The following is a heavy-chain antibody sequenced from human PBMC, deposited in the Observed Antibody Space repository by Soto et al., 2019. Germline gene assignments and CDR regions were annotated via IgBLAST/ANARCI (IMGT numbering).Heavy chain of an antibody. CDR3: ARSPPAAYPNDAFDI. CDR2: ISSSSSTI. V-gene: IGHV3-48*01. D-gene: IGHD2-2*01. Sequence: GGSLRLSCAASGFTFSSYSMNWVRQAPGKGLEWVSYISSSSSTIYYADSVKGRFTISRDNAKNSLYLQMNSLRAGDTAVYYCARSPPAAYPNDAFDIWGQGTMVTVSS. CDR1: GFTFSSYS. J-gene: IGHJ3*02.